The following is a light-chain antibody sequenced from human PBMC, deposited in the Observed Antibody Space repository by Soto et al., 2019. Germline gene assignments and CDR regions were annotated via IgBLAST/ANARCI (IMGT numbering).Light chain of an antibody. CDR1: QSVSSIY. Sequence: EIALPQSPGTLSLSPGERATLSCRASQSVSSIYLAWYQQKPGQAPRLLIYGASSRATGIPDRFSGSGSGTDFTLTISRLEPEDFAVYYCQQYGSSRWTFGQGTKVDIK. CDR3: QQYGSSRWT. V-gene: IGKV3-20*01. J-gene: IGKJ1*01. CDR2: GAS.